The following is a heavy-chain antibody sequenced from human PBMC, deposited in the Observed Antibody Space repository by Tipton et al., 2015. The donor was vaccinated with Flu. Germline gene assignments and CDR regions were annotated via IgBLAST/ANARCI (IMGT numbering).Heavy chain of an antibody. CDR2: IYTSGST. Sequence: TLSLTCTVSGGSISSYYWSWIRQPAGKGLEWIGRIYTSGSTNYNPSLKSRVTMSVDTSKNQFSLKLSSVTAADTAVYYCARDSSLYYYDSSGYSSYWYFDLWGRGTLVTVSS. CDR3: ARDSSLYYYDSSGYSSYWYFDL. J-gene: IGHJ2*01. V-gene: IGHV4-4*07. D-gene: IGHD3-22*01. CDR1: GGSISSYY.